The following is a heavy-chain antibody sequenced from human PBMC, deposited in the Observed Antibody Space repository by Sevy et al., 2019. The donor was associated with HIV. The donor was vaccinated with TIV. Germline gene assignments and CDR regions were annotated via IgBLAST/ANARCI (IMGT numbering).Heavy chain of an antibody. CDR1: GYTLTELS. J-gene: IGHJ4*02. D-gene: IGHD3-22*01. V-gene: IGHV1-24*01. Sequence: ASVKVSCKVSGYTLTELSMHWVRQAPGKGLEWMGSFDPEDGETNYAQKFQGRVTMTEDTFKDAAYMELSSLRSEDAAVDYCATTKDYYDSSGSPFDYWGQGTLVTVSS. CDR3: ATTKDYYDSSGSPFDY. CDR2: FDPEDGET.